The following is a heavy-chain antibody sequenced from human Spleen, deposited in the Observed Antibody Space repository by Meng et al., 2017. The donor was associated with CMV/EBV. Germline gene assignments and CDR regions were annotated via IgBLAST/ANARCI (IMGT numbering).Heavy chain of an antibody. CDR3: ARARRGSGWYSPDAFDI. CDR1: FTFSDYY. V-gene: IGHV3-11*04. Sequence: FTFSDYYMSWIRQAPGKGLEWVSYISSSGSTIYYADSVKGRFTISRDNAKNSLYLQMNSLRAEDTAVYYCARARRGSGWYSPDAFDIWGQGTMVTVSS. D-gene: IGHD6-19*01. J-gene: IGHJ3*02. CDR2: ISSSGSTI.